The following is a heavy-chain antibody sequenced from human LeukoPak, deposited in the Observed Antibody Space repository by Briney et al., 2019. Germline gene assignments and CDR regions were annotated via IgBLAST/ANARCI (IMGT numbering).Heavy chain of an antibody. CDR3: ARTVLRFGHVGVFDY. V-gene: IGHV3-30-3*01. Sequence: QTGGSLRLSCAASGCTFSSYAMHWVRQAPGKGLEWVAVISYDGSNKYYADSVKGRFTISRDNSKNTLYLQMNSLRAEDTAVYYCARTVLRFGHVGVFDYWGQGTLVTVSS. CDR1: GCTFSSYA. D-gene: IGHD3-10*01. J-gene: IGHJ4*02. CDR2: ISYDGSNK.